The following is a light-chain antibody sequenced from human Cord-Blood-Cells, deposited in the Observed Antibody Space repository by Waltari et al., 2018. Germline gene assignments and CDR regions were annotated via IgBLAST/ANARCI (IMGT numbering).Light chain of an antibody. CDR3: QQYGSSPPWT. CDR2: GAS. CDR1: QSVSSIY. Sequence: EIVLTQSPGTLSLSPGERATLPCRASQSVSSIYLSWYQQKPGQAHRLLIYGASSRATGIPDRFSGSGSGTDFTLTISRLEPEDFAVYYCQQYGSSPPWTFGQGTKVEIK. J-gene: IGKJ1*01. V-gene: IGKV3-20*01.